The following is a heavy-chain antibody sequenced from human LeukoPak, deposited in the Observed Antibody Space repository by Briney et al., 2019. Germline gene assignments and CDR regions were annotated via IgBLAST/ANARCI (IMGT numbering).Heavy chain of an antibody. CDR2: ICGRGGRT. CDR3: AKTTVGYSSGRYPGWPADC. V-gene: IGHV3-23*01. Sequence: GGSLRLSCEASGFTFNTYAIYWVRQAPGKGLEWVSGICGRGGRTYYADSVKGRFTISRDNSKNTVYLQMNSLTGDDTAVYYCAKTTVGYSSGRYPGWPADCWGQGTLVTVSS. CDR1: GFTFNTYA. D-gene: IGHD6-19*01. J-gene: IGHJ4*02.